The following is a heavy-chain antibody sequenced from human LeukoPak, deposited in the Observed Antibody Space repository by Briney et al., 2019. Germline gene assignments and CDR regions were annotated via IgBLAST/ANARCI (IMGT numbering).Heavy chain of an antibody. D-gene: IGHD1-14*01. J-gene: IGHJ3*02. CDR3: ARDPGDNLYDAVDI. V-gene: IGHV3-53*01. CDR2: IFSGGTT. Sequence: GGSLRLPCAASGFTVSSNYMSRVRQAPGKGLEWVSVIFSGGTTYYADSVKGRFTISRDNAKNSLSLQMNSLRAEDTAVYYCARDPGDNLYDAVDIWGQGTMVTVSS. CDR1: GFTVSSNY.